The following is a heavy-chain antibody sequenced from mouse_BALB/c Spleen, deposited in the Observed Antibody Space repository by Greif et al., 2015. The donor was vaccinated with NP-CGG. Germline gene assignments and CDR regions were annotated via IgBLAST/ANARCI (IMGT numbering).Heavy chain of an antibody. Sequence: VQLQQSGPGLVAPSQSLSITCTVSGFSLTGYGVNWVRKPPGKGLEWLGLIWGDGSTAHTSALKSRLSIRKDNSTRQVFLKMNIVQTEDPARYDCARDRSYGSYALAYWGQVTLVTVSS. D-gene: IGHD2-1*01. CDR2: IWGDGST. V-gene: IGHV2-6-7*01. J-gene: IGHJ3*01. CDR3: ARDRSYGSYALAY. CDR1: GFSLTGYG.